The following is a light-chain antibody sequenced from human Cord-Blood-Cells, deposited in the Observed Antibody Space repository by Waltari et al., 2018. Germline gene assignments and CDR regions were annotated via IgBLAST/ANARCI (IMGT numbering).Light chain of an antibody. CDR2: DAS. CDR1: QSVSSY. V-gene: IGKV3-11*01. J-gene: IGKJ1*01. CDR3: QQRSNWPVT. Sequence: DIVLPQTPATLTLSPGERATLSCRASQSVSSYLAWYQQKPGQAPRLLINDASNRTTGIPARVGGSGSGTDFTLAIGGLEPEDCAVYYCQQRSNWPVTFGQGTKVEIK.